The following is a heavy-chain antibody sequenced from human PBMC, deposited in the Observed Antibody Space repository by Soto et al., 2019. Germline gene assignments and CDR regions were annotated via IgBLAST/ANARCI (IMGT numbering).Heavy chain of an antibody. D-gene: IGHD3-3*01. Sequence: EVQLLESGGGLVQPGGSLRLSCAASGFSFINYAMNWVRQVPGRGLDWVSGISGSGGGTYYADSVKGRFTISRDNSKNTLYLQMNSLRAEDTAVYYCAKVASNVTVFGVVIPPIDFWGQGTLVTVSS. CDR1: GFSFINYA. CDR2: ISGSGGGT. V-gene: IGHV3-23*01. CDR3: AKVASNVTVFGVVIPPIDF. J-gene: IGHJ4*02.